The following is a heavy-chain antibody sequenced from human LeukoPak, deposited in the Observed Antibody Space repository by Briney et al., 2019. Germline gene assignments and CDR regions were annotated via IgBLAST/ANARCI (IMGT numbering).Heavy chain of an antibody. J-gene: IGHJ4*02. CDR1: GYTFTSYY. CDR2: INPNSGGT. Sequence: ASVKVSCKASGYTFTSYYMHWVRQAPGQGLEWMGWINPNSGGTNYAQKFQGRVTMTRDTSISTAYMELSRLRSDDTAVYYCARGYYDSSGLSGYWGQGTLVTVSS. V-gene: IGHV1-2*02. D-gene: IGHD3-22*01. CDR3: ARGYYDSSGLSGY.